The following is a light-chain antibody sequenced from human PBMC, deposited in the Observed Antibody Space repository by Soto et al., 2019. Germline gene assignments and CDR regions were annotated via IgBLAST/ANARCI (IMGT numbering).Light chain of an antibody. CDR3: LLHYNGHYV. J-gene: IGLJ1*01. V-gene: IGLV7-46*01. CDR1: TGTVTSGHY. Sequence: QAVVTQEPSLTVSPGGTVTLTCGSSTGTVTSGHYPYWFQQKPGQAPRTLIYDTVKKHSWTPARFSGSLLGGKAALTLSGAQPEDEADYYCLLHYNGHYVFGPGTKVTVL. CDR2: DTV.